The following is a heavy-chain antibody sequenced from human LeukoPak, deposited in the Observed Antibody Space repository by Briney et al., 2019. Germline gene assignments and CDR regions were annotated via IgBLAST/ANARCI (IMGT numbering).Heavy chain of an antibody. CDR3: ASSAGGYSYGFPFDF. Sequence: ASVKVSCKASGYTFTGYYMHWVRQAPGQGLEWMGWINHNSGGTDYAQKFQGRITMTRDTSISTAYMELSRLRSDDTAVYHCASSAGGYSYGFPFDFWGQGTLVTVSS. J-gene: IGHJ4*02. CDR2: INHNSGGT. V-gene: IGHV1-2*02. CDR1: GYTFTGYY. D-gene: IGHD5-18*01.